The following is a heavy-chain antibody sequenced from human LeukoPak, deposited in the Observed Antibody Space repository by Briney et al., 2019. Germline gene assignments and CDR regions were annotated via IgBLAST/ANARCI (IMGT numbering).Heavy chain of an antibody. CDR3: AREHYGDSLGDY. CDR2: INHSGST. J-gene: IGHJ4*02. V-gene: IGHV4-34*01. D-gene: IGHD4-17*01. CDR1: GGSFSGYY. Sequence: SETLSLTCAVYGGSFSGYYWSWIRQPPGKGLEWIGEINHSGSTNYNPSLKSRVTISVDTSKNQFSLKLSSVTAADTAVYYCAREHYGDSLGDYWGQGTLVTVSS.